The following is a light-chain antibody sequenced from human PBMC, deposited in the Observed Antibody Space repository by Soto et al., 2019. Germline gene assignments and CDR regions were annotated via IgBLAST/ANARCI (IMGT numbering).Light chain of an antibody. Sequence: EIVMTQSPASLSVSPGERVTLSCRASQSVRSELAWYQQKSGQPPRLLIYGASTRATGIPARFSGSGSGTEFPLTINDLQSEDFAVYYCQQYERWPPLTFGGGTKVEIK. CDR3: QQYERWPPLT. CDR2: GAS. CDR1: QSVRSE. V-gene: IGKV3-15*01. J-gene: IGKJ4*01.